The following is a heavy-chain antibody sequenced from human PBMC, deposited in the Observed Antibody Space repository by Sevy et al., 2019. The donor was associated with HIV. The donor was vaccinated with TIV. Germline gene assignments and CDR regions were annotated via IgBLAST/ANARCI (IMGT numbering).Heavy chain of an antibody. CDR1: GFTFSKYG. CDR3: AKPGKFSGSYLDAFDI. V-gene: IGHV3-30*18. D-gene: IGHD1-26*01. CDR2: ISYDGGNK. Sequence: GGSLRLSCAASGFTFSKYGMHWVRQAPGKGLEWVAVISYDGGNKYYADSVKGRFTISKDNFKNTLYLQMYSLRAEDTAIYYCAKPGKFSGSYLDAFDIWGQGTMVTVSS. J-gene: IGHJ3*02.